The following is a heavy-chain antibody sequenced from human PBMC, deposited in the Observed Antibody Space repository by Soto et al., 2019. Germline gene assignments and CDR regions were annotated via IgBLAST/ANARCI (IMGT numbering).Heavy chain of an antibody. CDR2: INHSGST. CDR3: ARGFGVDVVVVPAAIESKGHYYYMDV. J-gene: IGHJ6*03. V-gene: IGHV4-34*01. D-gene: IGHD2-2*01. Sequence: SETLSLTCAVYGGSFSGYYWLWIRQPPGKGLEWIGEINHSGSTNYNPSLKSRVTISVDTSKNQFSLKLSSVTAADTAVYYCARGFGVDVVVVPAAIESKGHYYYMDVWGKGTTVIVSS. CDR1: GGSFSGYY.